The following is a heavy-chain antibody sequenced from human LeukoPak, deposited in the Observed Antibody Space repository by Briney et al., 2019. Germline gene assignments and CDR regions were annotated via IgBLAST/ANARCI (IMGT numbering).Heavy chain of an antibody. CDR2: IYYSGST. V-gene: IGHV4-59*08. CDR1: GGSISSYY. J-gene: IGHJ3*02. CDR3: ARRITMFSAFDI. D-gene: IGHD3-10*02. Sequence: SETLSLTCTVSGGSISSYYWSWIRQPPGKGLEWIGYIYYSGSTNYNPSLKSPVTISVDTSKNQFSLKLSSVTAADTAVYYCARRITMFSAFDIWGQGTMVTVSS.